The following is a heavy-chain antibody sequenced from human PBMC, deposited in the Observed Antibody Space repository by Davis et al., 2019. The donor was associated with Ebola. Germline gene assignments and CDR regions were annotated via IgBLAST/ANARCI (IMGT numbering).Heavy chain of an antibody. J-gene: IGHJ5*02. D-gene: IGHD6-13*01. CDR2: IYHSGST. Sequence: SETLSLTCTVSGYSISSGYYWGWIRQPPGKGLEWIGSIYHSGSTYYNPSLKSRVTISVDTSKHQFSLKLSSVTAADTAVYYCARRGTSSWYAGWFDPWGQGTLVTVSS. CDR1: GYSISSGYY. CDR3: ARRGTSSWYAGWFDP. V-gene: IGHV4-38-2*02.